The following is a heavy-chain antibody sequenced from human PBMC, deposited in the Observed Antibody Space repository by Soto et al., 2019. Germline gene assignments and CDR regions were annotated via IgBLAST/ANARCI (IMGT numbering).Heavy chain of an antibody. V-gene: IGHV4-31*03. Sequence: LQLQESGPGLVKPSRTLSLTSPVSVGSISRVGYYGSWIRQHPGKGLEGIGYIYYSGSTYYTPSLKSRVTISVDTSKNQFSLKLSSVTAADTAVYYCARGGGSGSHDAFDIWGQGTMVTVSS. CDR1: VGSISRVGYY. CDR3: ARGGGSGSHDAFDI. CDR2: IYYSGST. D-gene: IGHD3-10*01. J-gene: IGHJ3*02.